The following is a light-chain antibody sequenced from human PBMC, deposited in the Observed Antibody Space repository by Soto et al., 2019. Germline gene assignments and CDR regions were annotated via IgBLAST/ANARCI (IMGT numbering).Light chain of an antibody. Sequence: QAVVTQPPSASGTPGQRVTISCSGSGTNIGINTVNWYQQLPGTAPKLLIYGHTNRPSGVPDRFSGSKSGTSASLAITGLQAEDEADYYCQSHDSSLSTYVFGTGTKVTV. CDR2: GHT. V-gene: IGLV1-40*01. CDR1: GTNIGINT. CDR3: QSHDSSLSTYV. J-gene: IGLJ1*01.